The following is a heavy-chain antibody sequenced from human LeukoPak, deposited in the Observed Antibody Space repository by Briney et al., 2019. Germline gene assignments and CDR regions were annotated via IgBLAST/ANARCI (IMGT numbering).Heavy chain of an antibody. Sequence: SGPALVKPTQTLTLTCTLSGSSLSSSRMRVSWIRQPPGKALEWLARIDWYDDKFYSTSLKTRLTISKDTSKNQVVLTMTNMDPVDTATYYCARTRYGSGTYYFDYWGQGTLVTVSS. J-gene: IGHJ4*02. D-gene: IGHD3-10*01. CDR3: ARTRYGSGTYYFDY. V-gene: IGHV2-70*04. CDR1: GSSLSSSRMR. CDR2: IDWYDDK.